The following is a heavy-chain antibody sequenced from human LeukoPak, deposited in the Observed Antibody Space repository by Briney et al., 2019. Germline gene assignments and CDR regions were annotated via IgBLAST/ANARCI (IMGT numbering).Heavy chain of an antibody. CDR1: GFTFASYA. CDR3: VKVQDYVWGSYRSSQEYFQH. Sequence: GGSLRLSCAASGFTFASYAIIWVRQAPGKGLEWVSAISGSAVDTYYADSVKRRFTTSRDNSKNTLYLQMSNLRPEDTAVYYCVKVQDYVWGSYRSSQEYFQHWGQGTLVTVSS. CDR2: ISGSAVDT. D-gene: IGHD3-16*02. J-gene: IGHJ1*01. V-gene: IGHV3-23*01.